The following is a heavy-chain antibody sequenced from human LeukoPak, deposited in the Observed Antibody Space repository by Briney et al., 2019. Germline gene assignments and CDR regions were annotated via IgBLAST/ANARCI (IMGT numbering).Heavy chain of an antibody. J-gene: IGHJ4*02. D-gene: IGHD3-22*01. CDR2: ISSSSSYI. Sequence: GGSLRLSCAASGFTFSSYSMNWVRQAPGKGLEWVSSISSSSSYIYYADSVKGRFTISRDNAKNSLYLQMNSLRAEDTAVYYCARVPRYYYDSSGYFDYWGREPWSPSPQ. CDR3: ARVPRYYYDSSGYFDY. CDR1: GFTFSSYS. V-gene: IGHV3-21*01.